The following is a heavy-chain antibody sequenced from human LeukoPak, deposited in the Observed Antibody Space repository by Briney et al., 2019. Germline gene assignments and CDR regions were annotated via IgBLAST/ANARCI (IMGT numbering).Heavy chain of an antibody. CDR2: IGVSSSRK. CDR3: ARDDGDYAHPVDF. D-gene: IGHD4-17*01. CDR1: GFTFSSYS. V-gene: IGHV3-48*04. J-gene: IGHJ4*02. Sequence: GGSVRLSCAASGFTFSSYSMNWVRQAPGKGLEWVSYIGVSSSRKYYAESVKGRFTISRDDAKNSLYLQMNSLRAEDTAIYYCARDDGDYAHPVDFWGQGTLVTVSS.